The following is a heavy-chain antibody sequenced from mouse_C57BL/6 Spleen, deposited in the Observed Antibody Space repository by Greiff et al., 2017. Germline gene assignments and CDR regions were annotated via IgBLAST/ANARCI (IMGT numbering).Heavy chain of an antibody. CDR3: ARGADYWYFDV. CDR1: GYTFTSYW. Sequence: VQLQQPGAELVKPGASVKMSCKASGYTFTSYWITWVKQRPGQGLEWIGDIYPGSGSTNYNEQFKSKATLTVDKSSSTAYMQLSSLTSEDSAVXYCARGADYWYFDVWGTGTTVTVAS. V-gene: IGHV1-55*01. J-gene: IGHJ1*03. CDR2: IYPGSGST.